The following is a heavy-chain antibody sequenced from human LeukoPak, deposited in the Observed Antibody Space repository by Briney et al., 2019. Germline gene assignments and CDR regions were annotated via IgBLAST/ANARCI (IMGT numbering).Heavy chain of an antibody. J-gene: IGHJ4*02. CDR2: IYSDGST. D-gene: IGHD6-13*01. Sequence: GGSLRLSCAASGFTVSSYYMSWVRQALGKGPEWVSVIYSDGSTYYADSVKGRFTISRDTSKNTLYLQMSSLRTEDTAVYYCARDLAAGGTYPHYWGQGTLVSVSS. V-gene: IGHV3-53*01. CDR1: GFTVSSYY. CDR3: ARDLAAGGTYPHY.